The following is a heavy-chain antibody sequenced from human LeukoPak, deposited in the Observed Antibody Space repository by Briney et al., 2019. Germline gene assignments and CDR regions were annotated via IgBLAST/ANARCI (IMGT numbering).Heavy chain of an antibody. CDR2: IGNSGSPI. V-gene: IGHV3-48*03. Sequence: GGSLRLSCEASGFTFSGYEMSWVRQAPGTGLEWVSYIGNSGSPIYYADSVKGRFTISRDNAKNSLYLQMNSLRAEDTAVYYCAREVTVAGRGGFEYWGQGTLVTVSS. CDR3: AREVTVAGRGGFEY. D-gene: IGHD6-19*01. J-gene: IGHJ4*02. CDR1: GFTFSGYE.